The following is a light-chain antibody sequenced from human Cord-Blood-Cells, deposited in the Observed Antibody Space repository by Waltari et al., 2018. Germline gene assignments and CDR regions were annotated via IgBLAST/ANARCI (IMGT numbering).Light chain of an antibody. J-gene: IGLJ2*01. Sequence: QSALTQPPSASGSPGQSVPISCTGTSSDVGGYNSVSWYQQHPGKAPKLMIYEVSKRPSGVPDRFSGSKSGNTASLTVSGLQAEDEADYYCSSYAGSNNLVFGGGTKLTVL. CDR3: SSYAGSNNLV. CDR2: EVS. V-gene: IGLV2-8*01. CDR1: SSDVGGYNS.